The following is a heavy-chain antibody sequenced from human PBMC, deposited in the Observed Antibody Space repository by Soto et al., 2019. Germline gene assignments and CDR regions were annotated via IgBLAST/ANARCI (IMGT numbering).Heavy chain of an antibody. D-gene: IGHD3-16*01. CDR2: MNAKSGDT. CDR3: ARGNPFNYAGFDV. J-gene: IGHJ6*02. CDR1: GYTFSDFD. V-gene: IGHV1-8*01. Sequence: ASVKVSCKASGYTFSDFDINWLRQASGQGPEWMGWMNAKSGDTFFAQRFQGKFNMTWDTSLSTAYMEVGSLTSDDTAIYYCARGNPFNYAGFDVWGQGTTVTVSS.